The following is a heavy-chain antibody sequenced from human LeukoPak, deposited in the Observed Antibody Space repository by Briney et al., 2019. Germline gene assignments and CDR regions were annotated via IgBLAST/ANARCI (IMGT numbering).Heavy chain of an antibody. CDR1: GGSIGSSSYY. CDR2: IYYSGST. J-gene: IGHJ6*03. Sequence: SETLSLTCTVSGGSIGSSSYYWGWIRQPPGKGLEWIGSIYYSGSTYYNPSLKSRVTISVDTSKNQFSLKLSSVTAADTAVYYCARLGPHYYYYYMDVWGKGTTVTVSS. CDR3: ARLGPHYYYYYMDV. V-gene: IGHV4-39*01.